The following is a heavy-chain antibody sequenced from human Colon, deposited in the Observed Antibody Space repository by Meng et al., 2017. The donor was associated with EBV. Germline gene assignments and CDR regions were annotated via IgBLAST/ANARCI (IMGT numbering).Heavy chain of an antibody. J-gene: IGHJ4*02. CDR2: IIHGGSP. Sequence: QVQLQQWGSGLVMPSETWSLTCAVNGGSLSGAYWNWIRQPPGKGLEWIGEIIHGGSPSYNPSLKSRVTISIDTSKNQLSLMLSSVTAADTAVYYCARRPTGIDYWGQGTLVTVSS. CDR3: ARRPTGIDY. V-gene: IGHV4-34*12. CDR1: GGSLSGAY. D-gene: IGHD2-8*02.